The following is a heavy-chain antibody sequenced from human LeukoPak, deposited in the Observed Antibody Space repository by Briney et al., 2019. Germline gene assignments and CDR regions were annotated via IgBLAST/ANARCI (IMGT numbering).Heavy chain of an antibody. Sequence: GGSLRLSCAASGFTFRYYAISWVRQAPGKGLEWVSAISAGGGDTYYADSVKGRFTISRDNSKNTLYLQMNSLRVEGTAVYYCAKSDYYDSSGHPSSFDYWGQGTLVTVSS. J-gene: IGHJ4*02. CDR2: ISAGGGDT. CDR1: GFTFRYYA. V-gene: IGHV3-23*01. CDR3: AKSDYYDSSGHPSSFDY. D-gene: IGHD3-22*01.